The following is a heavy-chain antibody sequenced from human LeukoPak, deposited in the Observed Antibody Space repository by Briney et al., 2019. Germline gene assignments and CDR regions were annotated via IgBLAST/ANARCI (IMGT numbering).Heavy chain of an antibody. CDR1: GFTFSNYY. D-gene: IGHD6-19*01. Sequence: GGSLRLSCAASGFTFSNYYMSWVRQAPGMGLEWVANIKEDGSEKYYVDSVKGRFTISRDNAKNSLYLQMNSLRAEDTAVYYCAKGGGAGTAGYWGQGTLVTVSS. V-gene: IGHV3-7*01. CDR2: IKEDGSEK. J-gene: IGHJ4*02. CDR3: AKGGGAGTAGY.